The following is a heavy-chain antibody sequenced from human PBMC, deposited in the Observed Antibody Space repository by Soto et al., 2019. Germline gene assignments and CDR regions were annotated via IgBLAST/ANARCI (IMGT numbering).Heavy chain of an antibody. V-gene: IGHV4-30-2*01. CDR1: GGSISSGGYS. J-gene: IGHJ6*02. CDR2: IYHSGST. CDR3: ARWFREMATIPSYYYGMDV. Sequence: SETLPLTCAVSGGSISSGGYSWSWIRQPPGKGLEWIGYIYHSGSTYYNPSLKSRVTISVDTSKNQFSLKLSSVTAADTAVYYCARWFREMATIPSYYYGMDVWGQGTTVTVSS. D-gene: IGHD5-12*01.